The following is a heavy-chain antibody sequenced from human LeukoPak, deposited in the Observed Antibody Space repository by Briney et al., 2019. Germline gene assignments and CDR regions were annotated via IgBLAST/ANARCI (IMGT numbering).Heavy chain of an antibody. D-gene: IGHD3-22*01. CDR3: ARVRPGSSGSYYRTS. V-gene: IGHV3-11*04. CDR1: GFPFSDFH. Sequence: TGGSLRLSCVGVGFPFSDFHMSWIRQAPGKGLEWVSYITSGGGFKYYADSVKGRFSISRDDSKNSVFLQMNSLRVEDTAVYYCARVRPGSSGSYYRTSWGQGTLVTVSS. J-gene: IGHJ4*02. CDR2: ITSGGGFK.